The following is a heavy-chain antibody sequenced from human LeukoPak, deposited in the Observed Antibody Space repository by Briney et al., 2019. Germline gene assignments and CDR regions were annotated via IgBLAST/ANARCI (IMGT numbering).Heavy chain of an antibody. CDR1: GGSISSHYY. J-gene: IGHJ4*02. CDR2: IYYSRST. D-gene: IGHD3-10*01. Sequence: SETLSLTCTVSGGSISSHYYWIWIRQPPGKGLEWIGSIYYSRSTYYNPSLKSRVTISVDTSKNQFSLKLNSLTAAEAAVYYCARQYGSGSSYTPVVDLWGQGTLVTVSS. CDR3: ARQYGSGSSYTPVVDL. V-gene: IGHV4-39*01.